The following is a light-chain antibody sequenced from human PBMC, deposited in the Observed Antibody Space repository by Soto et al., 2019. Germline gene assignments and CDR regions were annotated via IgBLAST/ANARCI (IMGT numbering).Light chain of an antibody. CDR3: QQSYSMPLT. J-gene: IGKJ4*01. Sequence: DIQMTQSPSSLSASVGDRITITCRAIQSISSYLNWYQQKPLKAPKLLIYAASSLQSGVPSRFSGSGSATDITLTISSLEPEDFATYYCQQSYSMPLTFGGGTKVEIK. CDR2: AAS. V-gene: IGKV1-39*01. CDR1: QSISSY.